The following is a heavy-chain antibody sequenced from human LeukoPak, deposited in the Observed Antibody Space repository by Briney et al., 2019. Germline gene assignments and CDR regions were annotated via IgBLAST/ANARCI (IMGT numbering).Heavy chain of an antibody. CDR3: AKDNDFWSGYHFDY. D-gene: IGHD3-3*01. CDR1: GLTFNSYA. J-gene: IGHJ4*01. V-gene: IGHV3-23*01. Sequence: GGSLRLSCAASGLTFNSYAMSWVRQAPGKGLEWVSAISGSGGSTYYADSVKGRFTISRDNSKNTLYLQMNSLRAEDTAVYYCAKDNDFWSGYHFDYWGQGTLVTVSS. CDR2: ISGSGGST.